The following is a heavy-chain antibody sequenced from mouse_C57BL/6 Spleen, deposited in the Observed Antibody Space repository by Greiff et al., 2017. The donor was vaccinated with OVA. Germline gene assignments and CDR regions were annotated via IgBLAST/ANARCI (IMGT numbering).Heavy chain of an antibody. CDR2: INPSTGGT. J-gene: IGHJ4*01. Sequence: EVQLQQSGPALVKPGASVRISCQASGYSFTGYYMNWVKQSPEKSLDWIGEINPSTGGTTYNQKFKAKATLTVDKSSSTAYMQLMSLTSDDSAVYYCSRDWGAMDYWGQGTSVTVSS. CDR1: GYSFTGYY. V-gene: IGHV1-42*01. D-gene: IGHD4-1*01. CDR3: SRDWGAMDY.